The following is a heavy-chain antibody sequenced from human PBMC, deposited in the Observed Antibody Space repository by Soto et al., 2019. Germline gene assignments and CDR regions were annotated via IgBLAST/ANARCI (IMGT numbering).Heavy chain of an antibody. J-gene: IGHJ4*02. D-gene: IGHD3-16*02. Sequence: EVQLLESGGGLVQPGGSLRLSCAASGFTFSSYAMSWVRQALGKGLEWVSAISGSGGSTYYADSVKGRFTISRDNSKNTLYLQMNSLIAEDTAAYYCAKDPLGWGSYRYTPYYFDYWGQGTLVTVSS. V-gene: IGHV3-23*01. CDR2: ISGSGGST. CDR1: GFTFSSYA. CDR3: AKDPLGWGSYRYTPYYFDY.